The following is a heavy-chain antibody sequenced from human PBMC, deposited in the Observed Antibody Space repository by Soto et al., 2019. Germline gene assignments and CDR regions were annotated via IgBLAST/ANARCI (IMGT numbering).Heavy chain of an antibody. J-gene: IGHJ6*02. V-gene: IGHV3-21*01. Sequence: PGGSLRLSCAASGFTFSSYSMNWVRQAPGKGLERVSFFSSISSYIYYADSVKGRFTISRDNAKNSLYLQMNSLRAEDTAVYYCARVCSGGSCYRLNYYYYYGMDVWGQGTTVTVSS. CDR2: FSSISSYI. CDR1: GFTFSSYS. CDR3: ARVCSGGSCYRLNYYYYYGMDV. D-gene: IGHD2-15*01.